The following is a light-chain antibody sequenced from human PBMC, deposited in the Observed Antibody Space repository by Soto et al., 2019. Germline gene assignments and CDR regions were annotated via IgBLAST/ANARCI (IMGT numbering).Light chain of an antibody. J-gene: IGLJ2*01. V-gene: IGLV2-23*01. Sequence: QSALTQPASVSGSPGQSITISCTGTSSDVGHYNLVSWYQQHPGKAPKLMIYEGSKRPSGVSNRFSGSKSGNTASLTISGLQAEDEADYYCCSYAGSSTPHVVFGGGTKVTVL. CDR1: SSDVGHYNL. CDR2: EGS. CDR3: CSYAGSSTPHVV.